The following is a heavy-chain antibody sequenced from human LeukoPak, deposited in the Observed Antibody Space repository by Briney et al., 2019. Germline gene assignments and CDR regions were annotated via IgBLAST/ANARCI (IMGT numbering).Heavy chain of an antibody. CDR3: ARVGGWYGWYFDL. CDR1: GYTFTSYY. D-gene: IGHD6-19*01. CDR2: INPSGGST. J-gene: IGHJ2*01. V-gene: IGHV1-46*01. Sequence: ASVKASCKASGYTFTSYYMHWVRQAPGQGLEWMGIINPSGGSTSYAQKFQGRVTMTRDTSTSTVYMELSSLRSEDTAVYYCARVGGWYGWYFDLWGRGTLVTVSS.